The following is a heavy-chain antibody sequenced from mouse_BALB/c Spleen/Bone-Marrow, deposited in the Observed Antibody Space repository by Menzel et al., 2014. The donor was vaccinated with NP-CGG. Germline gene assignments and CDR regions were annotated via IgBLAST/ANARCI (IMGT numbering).Heavy chain of an antibody. CDR1: GYTFTSNW. CDR2: TNPSNGRS. J-gene: IGHJ4*01. CDR3: ARSTGTAPYFYAMDY. Sequence: QVQLQQSGAEPVKPGASVKLSCKAAGYTFTSNWMHWVKQRPGQGLEWIGETNPSNGRSNYNEKFKSKATLTVDKSSSTAYMQLSSLTSEDSAVYYCARSTGTAPYFYAMDYWGQGTSVTVSS. V-gene: IGHV1S81*02. D-gene: IGHD4-1*02.